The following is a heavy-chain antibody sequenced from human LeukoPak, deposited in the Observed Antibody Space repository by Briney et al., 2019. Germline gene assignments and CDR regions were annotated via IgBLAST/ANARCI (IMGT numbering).Heavy chain of an antibody. CDR1: GGSISSGDYY. D-gene: IGHD3-3*01. J-gene: IGHJ4*02. CDR3: ARSSRSGVLRFLEWPNFDY. V-gene: IGHV4-30-4*01. Sequence: SQTLSLTCTVSGGSISSGDYYWSWVRQPPGKGLEWIGYIYYSGSTNYNPSLKSRVTISVDTSKNQFSLKLSSVTAADTAVYYCARSSRSGVLRFLEWPNFDYWGQGTLVTVSS. CDR2: IYYSGST.